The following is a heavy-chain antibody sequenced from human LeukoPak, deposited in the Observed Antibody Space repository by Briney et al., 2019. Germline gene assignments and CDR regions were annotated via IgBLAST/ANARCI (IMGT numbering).Heavy chain of an antibody. D-gene: IGHD4-11*01. CDR2: INPSGGST. CDR3: ARINYRPIIKFFDF. Sequence: GASVKVSCKASGYTFTGYYMHWVRQAPGQGLEWMGIINPSGGSTSYAQKFQGRVTMTRDMSTSTVYMELSSLRSDDTAVYYCARINYRPIIKFFDFWGQGTLVTVSS. CDR1: GYTFTGYY. V-gene: IGHV1-46*01. J-gene: IGHJ4*02.